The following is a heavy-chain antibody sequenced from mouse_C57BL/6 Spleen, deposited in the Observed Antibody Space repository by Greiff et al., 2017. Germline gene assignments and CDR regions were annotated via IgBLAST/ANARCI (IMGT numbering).Heavy chain of an antibody. CDR1: GYSFTGYY. D-gene: IGHD2-5*01. CDR3: ARPLYYSNSPYAMDY. CDR2: INPSTGGT. J-gene: IGHJ4*01. V-gene: IGHV1-42*01. Sequence: EVQLQQSGPELVKPGASVKISCKASGYSFTGYYMNWVKQSPEKSLEWIGEINPSTGGTTYNQKFKAKATLTVDKSSSTAYMQLKSLTSEDSAVYYCARPLYYSNSPYAMDYWGQGTSVTVSS.